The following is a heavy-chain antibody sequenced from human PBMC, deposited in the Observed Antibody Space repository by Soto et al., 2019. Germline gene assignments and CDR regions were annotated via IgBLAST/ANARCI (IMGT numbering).Heavy chain of an antibody. CDR1: GGTFSSYA. J-gene: IGHJ5*02. CDR2: IIPIFGTA. V-gene: IGHV1-69*01. Sequence: QVQLVQSGAEVKKPGSSVKVSCKASGGTFSSYAISWVRQAPGQGLEWMGGIIPIFGTANYAQKFQGRVTITADESTSTAYMELRSLRSDDTAVYSCPRLGTPYYSSSWGNWFDPWGQGTLVTVSS. D-gene: IGHD6-13*01. CDR3: PRLGTPYYSSSWGNWFDP.